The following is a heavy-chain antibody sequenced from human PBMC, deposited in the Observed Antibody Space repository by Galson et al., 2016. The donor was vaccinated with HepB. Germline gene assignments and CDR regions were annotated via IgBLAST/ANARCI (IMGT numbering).Heavy chain of an antibody. CDR3: ARDLLRVRELGY. V-gene: IGHV1-3*01. D-gene: IGHD2-15*01. J-gene: IGHJ4*02. Sequence: KFQGRVTITRDTSASTAYLELSSLRSEDTSVYYCARDLLRVRELGYWGQGTLVTVSS.